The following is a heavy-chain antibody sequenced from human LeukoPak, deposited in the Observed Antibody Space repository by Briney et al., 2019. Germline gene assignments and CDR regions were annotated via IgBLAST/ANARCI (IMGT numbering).Heavy chain of an antibody. CDR3: ARQTTKRITMVRGVIAEDY. CDR2: IIPIFGIA. CDR1: GGTFSSYA. Sequence: SVQVSCKASGGTFSSYAISWVRQPPARGLEWMGRIIPIFGIANYAQEFQGRDTITADKTTSTAYTELSSLRSEDTAVYYCARQTTKRITMVRGVIAEDYWGQGTLVTVSS. J-gene: IGHJ4*02. V-gene: IGHV1-69*04. D-gene: IGHD3-10*01.